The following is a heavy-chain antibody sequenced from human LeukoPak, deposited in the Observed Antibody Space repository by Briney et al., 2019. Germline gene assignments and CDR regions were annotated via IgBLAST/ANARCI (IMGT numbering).Heavy chain of an antibody. CDR1: GGSISSSSYY. Sequence: SETLSLTCTVSGGSISSSSYYWGWIRQPPGRGLEWIGRIYVSGTTNYNPSLKSRITMSLDTSKNQLSLRLSSVTAADTAVYYCARDEAYTGYIHYWGQGTLITVSS. V-gene: IGHV4-39*07. CDR2: IYVSGTT. J-gene: IGHJ4*02. D-gene: IGHD3-9*01. CDR3: ARDEAYTGYIHY.